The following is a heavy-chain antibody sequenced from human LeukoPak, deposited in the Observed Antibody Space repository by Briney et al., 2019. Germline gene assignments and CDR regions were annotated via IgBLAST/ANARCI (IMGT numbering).Heavy chain of an antibody. CDR3: ARGRIAVAGYYYYYMDV. Sequence: SETLSLTCAVYGGSFSGYYWSWIRQPPGKGLEWIGEINHSGSTNYNPSLKSRVTISVDTSKNQFSLKLSSVTAADTAVYYCARGRIAVAGYYYYYMDVWGKGTTVTVSS. D-gene: IGHD6-19*01. CDR1: GGSFSGYY. V-gene: IGHV4-34*01. CDR2: INHSGST. J-gene: IGHJ6*03.